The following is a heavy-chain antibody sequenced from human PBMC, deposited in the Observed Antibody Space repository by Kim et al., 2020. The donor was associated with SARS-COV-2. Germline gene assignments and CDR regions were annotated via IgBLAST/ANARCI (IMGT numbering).Heavy chain of an antibody. CDR1: GFTFSSYA. D-gene: IGHD2-15*01. Sequence: GGSLRLSCAASGFTFSSYAMSWVRQAPGKGLEWVSAISGSGGSTYYADSVKGRFTISRDNSKNTLYLQMNSLRAEDTAAYYCAKDRRGIVVVVAADYWGQGTLVTVSS. CDR2: ISGSGGST. V-gene: IGHV3-23*01. CDR3: AKDRRGIVVVVAADY. J-gene: IGHJ4*02.